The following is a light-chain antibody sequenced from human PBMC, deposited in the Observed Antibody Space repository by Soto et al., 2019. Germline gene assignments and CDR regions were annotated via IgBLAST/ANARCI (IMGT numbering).Light chain of an antibody. CDR3: QQYGGAPRT. CDR2: GTS. Sequence: EIVLTQSPGTLSLSPGERVTLSCRASQTVASNFLAWYQQKPGQAPRLLIYGTSSRAAAIPDRFSGSGSGTDFTLSISRLEPEDVAVYYCQQYGGAPRTFGQGTKVEIK. CDR1: QTVASNF. J-gene: IGKJ1*01. V-gene: IGKV3-20*01.